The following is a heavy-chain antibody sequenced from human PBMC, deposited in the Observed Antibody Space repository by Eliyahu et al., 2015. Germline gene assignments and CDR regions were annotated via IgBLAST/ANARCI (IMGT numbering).Heavy chain of an antibody. CDR1: GFSVSSNY. V-gene: IGHV3-66*01. D-gene: IGHD2-21*02. CDR2: IYTSGNT. CDR3: ARDSRGDITQYHGMDV. J-gene: IGHJ6*02. Sequence: GGDLVQPGGSLILSCAASGFSVSSNYMSWVRQAPGKGLEWVSVIYTSGNTYYADSVKGRFIISRDTSRNTLYLQLNSLRAEDTAVYYCARDSRGDITQYHGMDVWGQGTTVTVSS.